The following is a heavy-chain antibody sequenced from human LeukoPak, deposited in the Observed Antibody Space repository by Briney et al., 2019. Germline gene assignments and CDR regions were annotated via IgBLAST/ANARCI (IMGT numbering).Heavy chain of an antibody. J-gene: IGHJ3*02. CDR3: TRGDPRTTHAFDI. CDR2: IRSKAYGGTT. CDR1: GFTFGDYA. D-gene: IGHD1-1*01. V-gene: IGHV3-49*03. Sequence: GGSLRLSCTASGFTFGDYAMSWFRQAPGKGLEWVGFIRSKAYGGTTEYAASVKGRFTISRDDSKSIAYLQMNSLKTEDTAVYYCTRGDPRTTHAFDIWGQGTMVTVSS.